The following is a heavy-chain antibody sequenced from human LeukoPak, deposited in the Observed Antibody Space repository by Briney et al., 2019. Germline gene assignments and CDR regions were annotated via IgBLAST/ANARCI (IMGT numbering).Heavy chain of an antibody. D-gene: IGHD1-1*01. CDR3: ARSTDGSAHFDY. CDR2: INSDGLST. Sequence: GGSLRLSCSASTFKFDTYGMHWVRQTPGKGLEYVSGINSDGLSTYYANSVKGRFTISRDNAKNTLYLQMGSLKTEDMAVYYCARSTDGSAHFDYLGQGTLVTGFS. V-gene: IGHV3-64*01. J-gene: IGHJ4*02. CDR1: TFKFDTYG.